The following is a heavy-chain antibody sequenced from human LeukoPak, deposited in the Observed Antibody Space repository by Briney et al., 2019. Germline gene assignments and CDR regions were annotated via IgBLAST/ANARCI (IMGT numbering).Heavy chain of an antibody. D-gene: IGHD3-10*01. V-gene: IGHV3-21*01. CDR1: GFTFSSYA. Sequence: AGSLRLSCAASGFTFSSYAMNWVRQAPGKGLEWVSSISGTSTYIYYADSLKGRFTIARDNAKNSLYLQMINLRAEDMAVYYCARDLDYYGSVSFGAFDIWGQGTMVTVSS. CDR3: ARDLDYYGSVSFGAFDI. CDR2: ISGTSTYI. J-gene: IGHJ3*02.